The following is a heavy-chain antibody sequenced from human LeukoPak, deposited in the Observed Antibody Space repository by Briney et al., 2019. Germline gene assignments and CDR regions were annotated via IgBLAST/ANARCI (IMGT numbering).Heavy chain of an antibody. CDR1: GYTFTSYG. D-gene: IGHD4-23*01. J-gene: IGHJ3*02. CDR3: ARERDYGGNSGAFDI. CDR2: ISAYNGNT. Sequence: ASVKVSCKASGYTFTSYGISWVRQAPGQGLEWMGWISAYNGNTNYAQKLQGRVTTTTDTSTSTAYMELRSLRSDDTAVYYCARERDYGGNSGAFDIWGQGTMVTVSS. V-gene: IGHV1-18*01.